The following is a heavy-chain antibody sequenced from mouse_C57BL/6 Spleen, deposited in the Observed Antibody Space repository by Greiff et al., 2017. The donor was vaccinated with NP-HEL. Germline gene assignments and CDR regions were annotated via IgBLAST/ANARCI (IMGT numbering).Heavy chain of an antibody. D-gene: IGHD2-3*01. V-gene: IGHV7-3*01. J-gene: IGHJ4*01. CDR3: ARYADGLYAMDY. Sequence: EVKLMESGGGLVQPGGSLSLSCAASGFTFTDYYMSWVRQPPGKALEWLGFIRNKANGNTTEYSASVKGRFTIARANSTSILYLQMNALRAEDSATYYSARYADGLYAMDYWGQGTSVTVSS. CDR2: IRNKANGNTT. CDR1: GFTFTDYY.